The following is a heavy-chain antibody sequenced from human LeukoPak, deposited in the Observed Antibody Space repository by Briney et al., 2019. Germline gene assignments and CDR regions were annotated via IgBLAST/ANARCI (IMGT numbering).Heavy chain of an antibody. Sequence: PSETLSLTCTVSGGSTSSSSYYWGWIRQPPGKGLEWIGSIYYSGSTYYNPSLKSRVTISVDTSKNQFSLKLSSVTAADTAVYYCASDPYYYYDSSGYHDYWGQGTLVTVSS. CDR3: ASDPYYYYDSSGYHDY. D-gene: IGHD3-22*01. J-gene: IGHJ4*02. CDR2: IYYSGST. V-gene: IGHV4-39*07. CDR1: GGSTSSSSYY.